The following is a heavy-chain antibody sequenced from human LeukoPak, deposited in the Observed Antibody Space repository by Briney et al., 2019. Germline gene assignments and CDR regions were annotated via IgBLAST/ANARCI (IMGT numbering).Heavy chain of an antibody. CDR3: ARHVTGYCSGGSCYSGWFDP. D-gene: IGHD2-15*01. CDR1: GYSFTSYW. CDR2: IYPGDSDT. Sequence: GASLKISCKGSGYSFTSYWIGCLRPMPGKVLGWVGIIYPGDSDTRYSPSFQGQVPISADKSISTAYLQWSSLKASDTAMYYCARHVTGYCSGGSCYSGWFDPWGQGTLVTVSS. J-gene: IGHJ5*02. V-gene: IGHV5-51*01.